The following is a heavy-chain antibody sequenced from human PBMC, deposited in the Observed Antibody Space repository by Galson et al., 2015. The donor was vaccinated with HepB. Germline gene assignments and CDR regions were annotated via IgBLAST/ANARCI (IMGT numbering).Heavy chain of an antibody. CDR2: IIPILGIA. V-gene: IGHV1-69*04. J-gene: IGHJ4*02. D-gene: IGHD2-2*01. CDR3: ARDDLPAAASTDY. Sequence: SVKVSCKASGGTFSSYTISWVRQAPGQGLEWMGRIIPILGIANYAQKFQGRVTITADKSTSTAYMELSSLRSEDTAVYYCARDDLPAAASTDYWGQGTLVTVSS. CDR1: GGTFSSYT.